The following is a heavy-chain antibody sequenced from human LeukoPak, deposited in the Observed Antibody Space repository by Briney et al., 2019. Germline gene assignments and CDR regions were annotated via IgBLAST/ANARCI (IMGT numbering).Heavy chain of an antibody. J-gene: IGHJ5*02. Sequence: GGSLRLSCAASGFTFSRHWMSWVRQAPGKGLEWAANINQDGSEKNYVDSVKGRFTISRDNAKNSVYLQMNSLRAEDTAVYYCVRGKGWLDPWGQGILVTVSS. CDR1: GFTFSRHW. CDR3: VRGKGWLDP. V-gene: IGHV3-7*03. CDR2: INQDGSEK.